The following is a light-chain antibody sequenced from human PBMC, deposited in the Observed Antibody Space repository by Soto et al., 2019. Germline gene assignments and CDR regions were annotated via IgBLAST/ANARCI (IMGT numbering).Light chain of an antibody. J-gene: IGLJ7*01. CDR3: GSYSNTATRV. Sequence: QSVLTQPASVSGSPGQSITISCTGSSSDVGGYNFVSWFQQHPGKAPKLIIYEVNNRPSGVSNRFSASKSGNTASLTISGLQAEDGADYYCGSYSNTATRVFGGGTQLTVL. V-gene: IGLV2-14*01. CDR1: SSDVGGYNF. CDR2: EVN.